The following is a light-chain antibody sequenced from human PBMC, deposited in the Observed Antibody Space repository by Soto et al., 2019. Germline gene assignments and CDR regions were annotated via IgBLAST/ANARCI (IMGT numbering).Light chain of an antibody. CDR1: SSDVGGYNY. CDR2: DVS. CDR3: CSYAGSYTFVV. J-gene: IGLJ2*01. Sequence: QSALTQPRSVSGSAGQSVTISCTGTSSDVGGYNYVSWYQQHPGKAPKLMIYDVSKRPSGVPDRFSGSKSGNTASLTISGLQAEDEADYYCCSYAGSYTFVVFCGGIKVTVL. V-gene: IGLV2-11*01.